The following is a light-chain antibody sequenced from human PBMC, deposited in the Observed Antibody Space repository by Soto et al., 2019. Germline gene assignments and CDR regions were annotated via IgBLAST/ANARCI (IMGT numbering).Light chain of an antibody. V-gene: IGKV3-15*01. CDR3: QQSNNWPLT. CDR1: QSINNN. Sequence: EIVMTQSPAPLSVSPGERATLSCRASQSINNNLAWYQQKPGQAPRLLIYGASTRATGIPARFSGSASGTEFTLTISSLQSEDFAVYYCQQSNNWPLTFGGGTKVEIK. CDR2: GAS. J-gene: IGKJ4*01.